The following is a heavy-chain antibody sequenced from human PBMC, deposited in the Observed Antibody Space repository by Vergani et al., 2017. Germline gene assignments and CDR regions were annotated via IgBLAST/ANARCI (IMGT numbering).Heavy chain of an antibody. Sequence: QVQLQESGPGLVKPSEPLSLTCSVSGYSISRGYYWGWIRQPPGKGLEWIATVFHSGSAYYNPSLRRRVTISVETSKNQFSLRLTTLTAADTAVYYCARSRPYCTSGSCPAIWGQGTLVTVSS. D-gene: IGHD2-15*01. J-gene: IGHJ4*02. CDR3: ARSRPYCTSGSCPAI. V-gene: IGHV4-38-2*02. CDR2: VFHSGSA. CDR1: GYSISRGYY.